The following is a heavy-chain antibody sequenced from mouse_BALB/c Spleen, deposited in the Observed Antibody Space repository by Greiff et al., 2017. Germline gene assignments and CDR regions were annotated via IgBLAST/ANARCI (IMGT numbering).Heavy chain of an antibody. V-gene: IGHV14-3*02. CDR2: IDPANGNT. D-gene: IGHD1-1*01. J-gene: IGHJ2*01. CDR1: GFNIKDTY. CDR3: ARDGDYYGSSYFDY. Sequence: EVKLQESGAELVKPGASVKLSCTASGFNIKDTYMHWVKQRPEQGLEWIGRIDPANGNTKYDPKFQGKATITADTSSNTAYLQLSSLTSEDTAVYYCARDGDYYGSSYFDYWGQGTTLTVSS.